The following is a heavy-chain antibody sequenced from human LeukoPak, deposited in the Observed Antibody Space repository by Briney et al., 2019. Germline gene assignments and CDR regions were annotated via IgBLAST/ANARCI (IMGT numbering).Heavy chain of an antibody. J-gene: IGHJ4*02. V-gene: IGHV1-69*05. Sequence: ASVKVSCKASGGTFSSYAISWVRQAPGQGLEWMGRIIPIFGTANYAQKFQGRVKITTDESTSTAYMELSSLRSEDTAVYYCARGTYPLRWLQLNYWGQGTLVTVSS. CDR2: IIPIFGTA. CDR3: ARGTYPLRWLQLNY. CDR1: GGTFSSYA. D-gene: IGHD5-24*01.